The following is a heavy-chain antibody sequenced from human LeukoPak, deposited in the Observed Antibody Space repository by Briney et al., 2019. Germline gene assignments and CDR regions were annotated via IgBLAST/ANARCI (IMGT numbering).Heavy chain of an antibody. CDR3: ARFFPSAASSDC. V-gene: IGHV3-33*01. J-gene: IGHJ4*02. CDR1: GFSFSEHG. D-gene: IGHD6-13*01. Sequence: GGSLRLSCAASGFSFSEHGMHWVRQAPGKGPEWVTVTWYDGSNNHYADSVKGRFTISRDNSKNTVFLEMNSLRAEDTAVYYCARFFPSAASSDCWGQGTLVTVSS. CDR2: TWYDGSNN.